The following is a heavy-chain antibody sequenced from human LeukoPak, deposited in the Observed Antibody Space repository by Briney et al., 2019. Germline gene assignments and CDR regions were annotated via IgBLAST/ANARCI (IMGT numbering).Heavy chain of an antibody. CDR1: GFTFSIYS. CDR2: ISSSSSTI. Sequence: PGGSLRLSCAASGFTFSIYSMNWVRQAPGKGLEWVSYISSSSSTIYYADSVKGRFTISRDNAKNSLYLQMNSLRAEDTAVYYCARNLAGHFGGFYFDDWGQGTLVTVSS. D-gene: IGHD2-21*01. V-gene: IGHV3-48*01. CDR3: ARNLAGHFGGFYFDD. J-gene: IGHJ4*02.